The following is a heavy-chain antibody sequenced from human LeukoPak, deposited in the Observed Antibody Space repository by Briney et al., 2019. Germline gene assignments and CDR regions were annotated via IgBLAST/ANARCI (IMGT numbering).Heavy chain of an antibody. J-gene: IGHJ6*03. Sequence: ASVKVSCKASGYTFTSYGISWVRQAPGQGLEGMGWISAYNGNTNYSQKLQGRVTMTTDTSTSTAYMELRSLRSDDTAVYYCARESPGEYYYYYYYMDVWGKGTTVTISS. CDR3: ARESPGEYYYYYYYMDV. CDR2: ISAYNGNT. CDR1: GYTFTSYG. V-gene: IGHV1-18*01.